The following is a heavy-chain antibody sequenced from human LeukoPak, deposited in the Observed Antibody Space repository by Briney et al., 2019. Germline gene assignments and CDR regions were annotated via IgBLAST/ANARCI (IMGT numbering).Heavy chain of an antibody. CDR3: AKDRPYCTNGVCYGYYFDY. Sequence: GGSLRLXCAASGFTFSSYAMSWVRQAPGKGLEWVSAISGSGGSTYYADSVKGRFTISRDNSKNTLYLQMNSLRAEDTAVYYCAKDRPYCTNGVCYGYYFDYWGQGTLVTVSS. CDR1: GFTFSSYA. J-gene: IGHJ4*02. D-gene: IGHD2-8*01. V-gene: IGHV3-23*01. CDR2: ISGSGGST.